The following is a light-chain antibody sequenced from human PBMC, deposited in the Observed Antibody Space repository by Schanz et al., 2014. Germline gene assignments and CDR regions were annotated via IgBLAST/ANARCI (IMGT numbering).Light chain of an antibody. V-gene: IGKV3-15*01. J-gene: IGKJ3*01. CDR3: QQRTSWPPMFA. CDR1: QSVKTN. Sequence: DIVMTQSPATLSVSPGERATLYCRASQSVKTNVAWYQQKPGQAPSLFIFGASTRATGVPARFSGSGSGTDFTLTISSLEPEDFAVYFCQQRTSWPPMFAFGPGTKVEI. CDR2: GAS.